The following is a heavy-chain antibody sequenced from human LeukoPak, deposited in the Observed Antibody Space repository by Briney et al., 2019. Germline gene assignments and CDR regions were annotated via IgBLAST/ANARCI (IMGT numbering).Heavy chain of an antibody. D-gene: IGHD2-2*01. CDR3: AYEFIGYCSSTSCYQLDY. Sequence: PGGSLRLSCAVSGFTFGSYTMNWVRQAPGKGLEWVSHISSTSTTYYADSVKGRFTTSRDNAKNLLYLQMNSLRDEDTAVYYCAYEFIGYCSSTSCYQLDYWGQGTLVTVSS. CDR2: ISSTSTT. V-gene: IGHV3-48*02. J-gene: IGHJ4*02. CDR1: GFTFGSYT.